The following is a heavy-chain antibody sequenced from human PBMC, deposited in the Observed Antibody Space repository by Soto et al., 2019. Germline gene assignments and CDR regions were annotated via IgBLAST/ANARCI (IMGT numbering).Heavy chain of an antibody. CDR1: GFIFSNYW. V-gene: IGHV3-7*05. CDR2: IKSDGSDR. J-gene: IGHJ4*02. Sequence: EVHLVESGGGWVQPGGSLRLSCAASGFIFSNYWMSWVRQAPGKGPEWVAKIKSDGSDRYYAASVRGRFTISRDNAKNSLYLQMNSLRAEDTAVYYCLREADWGQGILITVSS. CDR3: LREAD.